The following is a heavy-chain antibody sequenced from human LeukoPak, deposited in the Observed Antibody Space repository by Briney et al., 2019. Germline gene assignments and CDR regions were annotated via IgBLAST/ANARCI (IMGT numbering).Heavy chain of an antibody. J-gene: IGHJ6*03. CDR1: GGSISSSSYY. Sequence: SETLSLTCTVSGGSISSSSYYWGWIRQPPGKGLEWIGSIYYSGSTYYNPSLKSRVTISVDTSKNQFSLKLSSVTAADTAVYYCAREVGYYYGSGSYYGYYYYMDVWGKGTTVTISS. CDR2: IYYSGST. V-gene: IGHV4-39*07. CDR3: AREVGYYYGSGSYYGYYYYMDV. D-gene: IGHD3-10*01.